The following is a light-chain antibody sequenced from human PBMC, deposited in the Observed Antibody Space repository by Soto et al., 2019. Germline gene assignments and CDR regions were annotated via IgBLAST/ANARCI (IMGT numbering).Light chain of an antibody. CDR3: ETGDSNTRV. CDR1: SGHSSYI. CDR2: LEGSGSY. V-gene: IGLV4-60*02. Sequence: QSVLPQSSSASASLGSSVKLTCTLSSGHSSYISSWHQQQPGKAPRYLMKLEGSGSYNKGSGVPDRFSGSSSGADSYLTISNLQFEDEANYYCETGDSNTRVFGGGTKLTVL. J-gene: IGLJ2*01.